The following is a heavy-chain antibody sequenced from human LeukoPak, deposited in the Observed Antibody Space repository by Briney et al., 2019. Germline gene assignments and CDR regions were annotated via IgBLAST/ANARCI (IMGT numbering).Heavy chain of an antibody. CDR3: ARTLSSWYLYYFDY. V-gene: IGHV4-59*01. J-gene: IGHJ4*02. Sequence: PSETLSLTCTVSGGSISSYYWSWIRQPPGKGLEWIGYIYYSGSTNYNPSLTSRVTISVDTSKNQYSLKLSSVTAADTAVDYCARTLSSWYLYYFDYWGQGTLVTASS. CDR2: IYYSGST. CDR1: GGSISSYY. D-gene: IGHD6-13*01.